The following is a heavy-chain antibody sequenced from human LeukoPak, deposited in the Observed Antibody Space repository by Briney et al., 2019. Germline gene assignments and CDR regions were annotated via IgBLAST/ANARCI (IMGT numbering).Heavy chain of an antibody. CDR3: TRAGANCGGDCYVLLPDY. V-gene: IGHV3-49*04. D-gene: IGHD2-21*02. J-gene: IGHJ4*02. CDR2: IRSKAYGGTT. CDR1: GFTFSSYW. Sequence: AGGSLRLSCAASGFTFSSYWMSWVRQAPGKGLEWVGFIRSKAYGGTTEYAASVKGRFTISRDDSKSIAYLQMNSLKTEDTAVYYCTRAGANCGGDCYVLLPDYWGQGTLVTVSS.